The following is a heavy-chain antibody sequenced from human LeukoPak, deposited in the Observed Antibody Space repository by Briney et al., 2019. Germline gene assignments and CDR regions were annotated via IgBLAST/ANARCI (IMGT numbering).Heavy chain of an antibody. Sequence: PGGSLRLSCAASGFTFSSYGMHWVRQAPGKGLEWVAFIRFDGSKKYYADSVKGRFTISRDNSKNTLYLQMNSLRAEDTAVYYCARDSEWEPLGIIWGQGTMVTVSS. CDR3: ARDSEWEPLGII. V-gene: IGHV3-30*02. J-gene: IGHJ3*02. CDR2: IRFDGSKK. D-gene: IGHD1-26*01. CDR1: GFTFSSYG.